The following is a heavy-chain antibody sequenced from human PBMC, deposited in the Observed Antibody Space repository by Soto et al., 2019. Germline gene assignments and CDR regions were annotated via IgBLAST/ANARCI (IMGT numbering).Heavy chain of an antibody. V-gene: IGHV3-33*01. J-gene: IGHJ6*02. D-gene: IGHD3-3*01. CDR3: ARDPYDFWSGYYPYGMDV. CDR1: GFTFSSYG. Sequence: LRLSCAASGFTFSSYGMHWVRQAPGKGLEWVAVIWYGGSNKYYADSVKGRFTISRDNSKNTLYLQMNSLRAEDTAVYYCARDPYDFWSGYYPYGMDVWGQGTTVTVSS. CDR2: IWYGGSNK.